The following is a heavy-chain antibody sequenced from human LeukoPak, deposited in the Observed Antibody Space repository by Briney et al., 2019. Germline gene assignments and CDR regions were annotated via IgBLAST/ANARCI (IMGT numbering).Heavy chain of an antibody. CDR2: MNPNSGNT. Sequence: ASVKVSCKASGYTFTSYDINWVRQATGQGLEWMGWMNPNSGNTGYAQKFQGRVTMTRNTSISTAYMELSSLRSEDTAVYYCAIPVDTAMVPGDYYYGMDVWGQGTTVTVSS. J-gene: IGHJ6*02. CDR3: AIPVDTAMVPGDYYYGMDV. V-gene: IGHV1-8*01. CDR1: GYTFTSYD. D-gene: IGHD5-18*01.